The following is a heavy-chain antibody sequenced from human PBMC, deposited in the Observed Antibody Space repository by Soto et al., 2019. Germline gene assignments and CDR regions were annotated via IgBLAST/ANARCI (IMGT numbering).Heavy chain of an antibody. D-gene: IGHD6-13*01. V-gene: IGHV6-1*01. Sequence: SQTLSLTCAISGDSVSSNSAAWDWIRQSPSRGLEWLGRTYYRSKWYNDYAVSVKSRITINPDTSKNQFSLQLNSVTPEDTAVYYCARDGGSSWYNWFDPWGQGALVTVSS. CDR1: GDSVSSNSAA. CDR2: TYYRSKWYN. CDR3: ARDGGSSWYNWFDP. J-gene: IGHJ5*02.